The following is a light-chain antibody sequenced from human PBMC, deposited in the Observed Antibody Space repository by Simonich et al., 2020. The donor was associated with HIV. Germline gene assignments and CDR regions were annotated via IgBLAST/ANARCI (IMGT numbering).Light chain of an antibody. CDR1: QSVLYSSNNKNY. J-gene: IGKJ1*01. V-gene: IGKV4-1*01. Sequence: DIVMTQSPDSLAVSLCERATINCKSSQSVLYSSNNKNYLAWYQQKPGQPPKLLIYWASTRESGVPDRFSGSGSGTDFTLTISSLQAEDVALYYCHQHYSLPWTFGQGTKVEIK. CDR2: WAS. CDR3: HQHYSLPWT.